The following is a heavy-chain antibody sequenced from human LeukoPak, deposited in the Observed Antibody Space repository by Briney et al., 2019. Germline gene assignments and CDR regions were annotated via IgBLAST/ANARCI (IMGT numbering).Heavy chain of an antibody. CDR2: IIWNNGHI. CDR1: GFTFYDHA. D-gene: IGHD3-22*01. V-gene: IGHV3-9*01. Sequence: PGGSLRLSCAASGFTFYDHAMQWLRPAPGKGLEWVSGIIWNNGHISYADPVKGRFTISRDNDKKSLYLQMNSLRPEDTALYYCAKDRSGYYRYFEHWGQGTLVTVSS. CDR3: AKDRSGYYRYFEH. J-gene: IGHJ1*01.